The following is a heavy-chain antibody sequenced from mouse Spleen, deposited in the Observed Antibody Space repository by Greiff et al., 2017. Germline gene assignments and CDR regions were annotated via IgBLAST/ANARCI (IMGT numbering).Heavy chain of an antibody. D-gene: IGHD1-1*01. V-gene: IGHV1-18*01. CDR1: GYTFTDYN. Sequence: VQLQQSGPELVKPGASVKIPCKASGYTFTDYNMDWVKQSHGKSLEWIGDINPNNGGTIYNQKFKGKATLTVDKSSSTAYMELRSLTSEDTAVYYCARYPFYYGSSYVGYFDVWGTGTTVTVSS. J-gene: IGHJ1*03. CDR2: INPNNGGT. CDR3: ARYPFYYGSSYVGYFDV.